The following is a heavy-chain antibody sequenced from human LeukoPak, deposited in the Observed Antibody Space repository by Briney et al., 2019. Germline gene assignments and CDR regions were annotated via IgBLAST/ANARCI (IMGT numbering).Heavy chain of an antibody. Sequence: GGSLRLSCAASGFTFDDHGMSWVRQVPGKGLEWVSGINWDGGSTGYADSVKGRFTISRDNAKNSLYLQMNSLRAEDTAVYYCARPYCSSTSCDDWGQGTLVTVSS. CDR2: INWDGGST. V-gene: IGHV3-20*04. CDR1: GFTFDDHG. D-gene: IGHD2-2*01. J-gene: IGHJ4*02. CDR3: ARPYCSSTSCDD.